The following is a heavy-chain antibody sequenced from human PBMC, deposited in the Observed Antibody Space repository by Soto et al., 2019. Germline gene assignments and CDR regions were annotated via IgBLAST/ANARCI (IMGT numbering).Heavy chain of an antibody. V-gene: IGHV3-30*03. CDR2: ISYDGSNK. Sequence: GGSLRLSCAASGFTFSSYGMHWVRQAPGKGLEWVAVISYDGSNKYYADSVKGRFTIPRDNSKNTLYLQMNSLRAEDTAVYYCARIDRSWGQGTLVTVSS. J-gene: IGHJ5*02. CDR1: GFTFSSYG. CDR3: ARIDRS.